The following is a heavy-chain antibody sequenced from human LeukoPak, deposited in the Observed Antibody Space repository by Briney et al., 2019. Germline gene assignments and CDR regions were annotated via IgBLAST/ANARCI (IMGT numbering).Heavy chain of an antibody. V-gene: IGHV3-30*18. D-gene: IGHD3-10*01. Sequence: GGSLRLSCAASGFTFIRYGMHWVRQAPGKGLEWVAVISYDGTNKYYADSVKGRFTISRDNSKSTLYLQMNSLRAEDTAVYFCAKDPGAGVAGNWFDPWGQGTLVTVSS. CDR3: AKDPGAGVAGNWFDP. J-gene: IGHJ5*02. CDR2: ISYDGTNK. CDR1: GFTFIRYG.